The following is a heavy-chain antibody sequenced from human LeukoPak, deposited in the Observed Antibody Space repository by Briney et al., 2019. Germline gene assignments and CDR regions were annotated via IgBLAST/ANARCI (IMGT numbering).Heavy chain of an antibody. J-gene: IGHJ4*02. V-gene: IGHV3-23*01. Sequence: PGGPLSLSCAASGFTFSSYAMSWVRQAPGKGLEGASAISGSGGSTYYADSVKGRFTISRDNSKNTLYLQMNSLRAEDTAVYYCAKGDSGSLLFDYWGQGTLVTVSS. CDR1: GFTFSSYA. CDR3: AKGDSGSLLFDY. D-gene: IGHD1-26*01. CDR2: ISGSGGST.